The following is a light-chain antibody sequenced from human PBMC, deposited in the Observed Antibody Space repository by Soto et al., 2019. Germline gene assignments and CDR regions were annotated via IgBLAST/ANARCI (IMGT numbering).Light chain of an antibody. CDR1: QGVGDR. Sequence: MQVTLSASSLSTFVGAKVTMTCRASQGVGDRLGWYQQKPGNAPKLMIHATSTWETGVPLRLTGSGSGTEFTLTISSLKPEELATYYCLQHYSFPRAFGPGTKVDIK. J-gene: IGKJ3*01. CDR3: LQHYSFPRA. V-gene: IGKV1-17*01. CDR2: ATS.